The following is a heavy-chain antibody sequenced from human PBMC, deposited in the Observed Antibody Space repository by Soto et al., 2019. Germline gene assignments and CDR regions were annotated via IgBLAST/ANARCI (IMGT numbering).Heavy chain of an antibody. CDR3: AREEGDAFDI. CDR2: IYHIGST. V-gene: IGHV4-30-2*01. J-gene: IGHJ3*02. Sequence: SETLSLTCAVSGCSISSVGYSWSCIRQPPGKGLEWIGYIYHIGSTYYNPSLKSRVTISVDRSKNQFSLKLSYVTAADTAVYSCAREEGDAFDIWGQRTMVTVS. CDR1: GCSISSVGYS.